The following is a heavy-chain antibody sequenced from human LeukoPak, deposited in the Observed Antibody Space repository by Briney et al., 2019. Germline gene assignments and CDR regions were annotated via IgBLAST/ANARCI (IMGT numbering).Heavy chain of an antibody. J-gene: IGHJ5*02. D-gene: IGHD2-2*01. CDR3: ARRAEYCSSTSCYAEWFDP. CDR2: INPSGGST. CDR1: GYTFTSYY. V-gene: IGHV1-46*01. Sequence: ASVKVSCKASGYTFTSYYMHWVRQAPGQGLEWMGIINPSGGSTSYAQKFQGRVTMTRDTSISTAYMELSRLRSDDTAVYYCARRAEYCSSTSCYAEWFDPWGQGTLVTVSS.